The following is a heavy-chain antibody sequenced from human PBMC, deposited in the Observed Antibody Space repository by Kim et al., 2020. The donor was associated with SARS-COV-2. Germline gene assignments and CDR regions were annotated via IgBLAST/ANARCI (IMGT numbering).Heavy chain of an antibody. Sequence: GGSLRLSCAASGFTFSSYSMNWVRQAPGKGLEWVSSISSSSSYIYYADSVKGRFTISRDNAKNSLYLQMNSLRAEDTAVYYCAREAKHEDCYSGYSYGFGCRLHAFDIWGQGTMVTVSS. CDR2: ISSSSSYI. CDR1: GFTFSSYS. CDR3: AREAKHEDCYSGYSYGFGCRLHAFDI. V-gene: IGHV3-21*01. J-gene: IGHJ3*02. D-gene: IGHD5-18*01.